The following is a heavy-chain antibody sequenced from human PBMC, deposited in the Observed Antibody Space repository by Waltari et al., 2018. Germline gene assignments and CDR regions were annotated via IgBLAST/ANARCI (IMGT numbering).Heavy chain of an antibody. J-gene: IGHJ4*02. Sequence: QVQLLQSGDEVTKPGSAVKGSCKGCGGTFSSLPISWWRQAPGKWLEWMGGIMPIFGTENDAQKCQRRFTITTYESTSTAYSGRSSLISEDTAVYYGARVGESRYYLDYWGQGTLVTVSS. CDR1: GGTFSSLP. CDR3: ARVGESRYYLDY. D-gene: IGHD3-10*01. CDR2: IMPIFGTE. V-gene: IGHV1-69*05.